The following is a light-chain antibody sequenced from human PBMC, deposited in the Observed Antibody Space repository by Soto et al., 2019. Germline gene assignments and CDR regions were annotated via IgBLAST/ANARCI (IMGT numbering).Light chain of an antibody. J-gene: IGKJ4*01. Sequence: EIVLTQSPATLSLSPGERATLSCRASQSVSSYLSCYQQKPGHAPRLLIYDASNRATGIPSRFSGSGSGTDFTLTTSSLEPKDFAVYYCQQRSNWPRSLTFGGGTKVAIK. CDR3: QQRSNWPRSLT. CDR1: QSVSSY. CDR2: DAS. V-gene: IGKV3-11*01.